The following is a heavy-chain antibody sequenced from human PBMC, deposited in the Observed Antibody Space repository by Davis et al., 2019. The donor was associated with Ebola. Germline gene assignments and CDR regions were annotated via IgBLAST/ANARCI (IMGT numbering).Heavy chain of an antibody. D-gene: IGHD4-17*01. CDR3: ARRRDYGDRPPDY. J-gene: IGHJ4*02. CDR1: GFTFSSYA. CDR2: ISDSGTDT. V-gene: IGHV3-23*01. Sequence: GESLKISCAASGFTFSSYAMSWVRQAPGRGLEWVSGISDSGTDTHYPDSVRGRFTISRDNSKNTLYLQMNSLRAEDTAIYYCARRRDYGDRPPDYWGQGTLVTVSS.